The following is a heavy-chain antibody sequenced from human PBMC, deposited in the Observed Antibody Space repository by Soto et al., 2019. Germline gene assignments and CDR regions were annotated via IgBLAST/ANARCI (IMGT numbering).Heavy chain of an antibody. Sequence: SGPTLVNPTQTLTLTCTFSGFSLSTSGVGVAWIRQPPGKALEWLALIYWDDDKRYSPSLKSRLTITKDTSKNQVVLTMPNMDTGNTSTYYCAHRPSSTYSDSLSGNYHGSFDNWRQGTMVTVTS. CDR2: IYWDDDK. V-gene: IGHV2-5*02. CDR3: AHRPSSTYSDSLSGNYHGSFDN. D-gene: IGHD3-9*01. CDR1: GFSLSTSGVG. J-gene: IGHJ3*02.